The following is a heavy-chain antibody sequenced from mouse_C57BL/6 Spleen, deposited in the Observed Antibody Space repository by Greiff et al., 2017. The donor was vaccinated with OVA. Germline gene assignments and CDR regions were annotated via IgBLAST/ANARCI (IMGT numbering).Heavy chain of an antibody. CDR3: ARDYWYFDV. Sequence: EVQLVESGGGLVKPGGSLKLSCAASGFTFSDYGMHWVRQAPEKGLEWVAYISSGSSTIYYTDTVKGRFTISRDNAKNTLFLQMTRLRSEDTVMYYCARDYWYFDVWGTGTTVTVSS. CDR1: GFTFSDYG. CDR2: ISSGSSTI. J-gene: IGHJ1*03. V-gene: IGHV5-17*01.